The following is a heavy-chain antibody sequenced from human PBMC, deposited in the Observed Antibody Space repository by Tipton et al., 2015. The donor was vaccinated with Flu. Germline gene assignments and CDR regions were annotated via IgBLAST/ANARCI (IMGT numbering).Heavy chain of an antibody. J-gene: IGHJ5*02. CDR2: IDHRGST. CDR3: ARRDYSNYVSDPKNWFDP. CDR1: GGSFSGYY. V-gene: IGHV4-34*01. D-gene: IGHD4-11*01. Sequence: TLSLTCAVYGGSFSGYYWSWIRQPPGKGLEWIGEIDHRGSTNYNPSVKSRVTISVDMSKKQFSLKVISVTAADTAVYYCARRDYSNYVSDPKNWFDPWGQGTLVTVSS.